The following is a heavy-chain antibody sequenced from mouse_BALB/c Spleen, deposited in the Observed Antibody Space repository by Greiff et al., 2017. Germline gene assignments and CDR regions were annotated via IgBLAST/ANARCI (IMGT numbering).Heavy chain of an antibody. V-gene: IGHV1-9*01. CDR3: ARGLGRYYFDY. J-gene: IGHJ2*01. D-gene: IGHD4-1*01. CDR1: GYTFSSYW. CDR2: ILPGSGST. Sequence: QVQLKQSGAELMKPGASVKISCKATGYTFSSYWIEWVKQRPGHGLEWIGEILPGSGSTNYNEKFKGKATFTADTSSNTAYMQLSSLTSEDSAVYYCARGLGRYYFDYWGQGTTLTVSS.